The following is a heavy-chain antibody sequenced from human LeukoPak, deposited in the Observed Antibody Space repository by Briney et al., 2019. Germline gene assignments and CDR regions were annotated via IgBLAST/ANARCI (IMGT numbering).Heavy chain of an antibody. CDR3: ARDLMMTVTYNWFDP. J-gene: IGHJ5*02. Sequence: GASVKVSFQDSGYTLTGYYMHWLRQAPGQALEWMEGINPHIHGTSNPQKVQCRVTMPRDTSISPAYMQVSRLRSDDTAVYYCARDLMMTVTYNWFDPWGQGTLVTVSS. V-gene: IGHV1-2*02. D-gene: IGHD4-17*01. CDR1: GYTLTGYY. CDR2: INPHIHGT.